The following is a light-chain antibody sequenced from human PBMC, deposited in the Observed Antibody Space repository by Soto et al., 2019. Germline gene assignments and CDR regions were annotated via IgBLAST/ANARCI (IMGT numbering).Light chain of an antibody. CDR3: HQYGTSPWT. CDR2: GAS. Sequence: EIVLTQSPGTLSLSPGERATLSCRASQSVSSNYLAWYQQKPGQAPGLLIHGASSRATGIPDRFSGSGSGTDFPLTISRVEPEYFAVYYCHQYGTSPWTFGQGTKVEIK. J-gene: IGKJ1*01. CDR1: QSVSSNY. V-gene: IGKV3-20*01.